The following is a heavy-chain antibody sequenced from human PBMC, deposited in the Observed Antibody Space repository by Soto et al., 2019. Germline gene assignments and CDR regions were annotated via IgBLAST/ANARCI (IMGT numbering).Heavy chain of an antibody. CDR1: GFTFSNAW. Sequence: GGSLRLSCAASGFTFSNAWMNWVHQAPGKGLEWVGRIKSKTDGGTTDYAAPVKGRFTISRDDSKNTLYLQMNSLKTEDTAVYYCTTVGDIVVVRAAMDYYYYGMDVWGQGTTVTVSS. D-gene: IGHD2-2*01. CDR3: TTVGDIVVVRAAMDYYYYGMDV. J-gene: IGHJ6*02. V-gene: IGHV3-15*07. CDR2: IKSKTDGGTT.